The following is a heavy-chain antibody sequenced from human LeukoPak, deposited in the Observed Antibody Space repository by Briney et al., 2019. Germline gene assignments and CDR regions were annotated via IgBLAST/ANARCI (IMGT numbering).Heavy chain of an antibody. CDR2: IYFSGST. Sequence: PSETLSLTCTVSGGSIRSYYWSWIRQPPGKGLEWIGYIYFSGSTSYNHSLKSRVTISVDRSKNQFSLKLSSVAAADTAVYYCARSYDTNFDYWGQGTLVTVSS. V-gene: IGHV4-59*01. CDR1: GGSIRSYY. CDR3: ARSYDTNFDY. J-gene: IGHJ4*02. D-gene: IGHD3-3*01.